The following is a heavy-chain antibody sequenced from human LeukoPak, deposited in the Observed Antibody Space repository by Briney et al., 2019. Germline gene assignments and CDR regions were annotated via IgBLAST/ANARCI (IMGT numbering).Heavy chain of an antibody. CDR3: ARANNWNYALGY. CDR2: ISTGNGNT. J-gene: IGHJ4*02. D-gene: IGHD1-7*01. CDR1: GYTFTSYG. Sequence: ASVKVSCTASGYTFTSYGISWVRQAPGQGLEWMGWISTGNGNTNYGQKFQGRVTMTTDTSTGTAYMELRSLRSDDTAMYYCARANNWNYALGYWGQGTLVTVSS. V-gene: IGHV1-18*01.